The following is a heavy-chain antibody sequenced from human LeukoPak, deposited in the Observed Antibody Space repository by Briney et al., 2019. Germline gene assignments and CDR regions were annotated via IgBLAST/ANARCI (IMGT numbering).Heavy chain of an antibody. J-gene: IGHJ6*03. V-gene: IGHV4-4*07. D-gene: IGHD3-22*01. CDR1: GGSISSYY. CDR2: IYTSGST. Sequence: SETLSLTCTVSGGSISSYYRSWIRQPAGKGLEWIGHIYTSGSTNYNPSLKSRVTMSVDTSKNQFSLKLSSVTAADTAVYYCARDLSDSSGYYYYYYMDVWGKGTTVTVSS. CDR3: ARDLSDSSGYYYYYYMDV.